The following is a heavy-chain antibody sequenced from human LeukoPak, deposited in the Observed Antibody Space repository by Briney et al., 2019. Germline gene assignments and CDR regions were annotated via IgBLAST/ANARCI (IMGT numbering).Heavy chain of an antibody. D-gene: IGHD2-15*01. Sequence: PSETLSLTCAVSGASISSNYWWSWVRQPPGKGLEWIGELHHGGSTNYSPSLKSRVTISVDRSKNQFSLKLSSVTAADTAVYYCASILIGSLLPDAFDIWGQGTMVTVSS. CDR2: LHHGGST. CDR3: ASILIGSLLPDAFDI. CDR1: GASISSNYW. V-gene: IGHV4-4*02. J-gene: IGHJ3*02.